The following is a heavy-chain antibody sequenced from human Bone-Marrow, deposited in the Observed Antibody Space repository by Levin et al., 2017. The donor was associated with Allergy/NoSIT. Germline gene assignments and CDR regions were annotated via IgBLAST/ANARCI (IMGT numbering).Heavy chain of an antibody. J-gene: IGHJ4*02. CDR3: GRDGPGGGH. D-gene: IGHD3-10*01. V-gene: IGHV3-66*01. CDR2: IYSGGGT. CDR1: GVTVFNNY. Sequence: GGSLRLSRTASGVTVFNNYFMWVRQAPGKGLEWVSHIYSGGGTNYADSVKGRFSVSRDNSKNTVYLQMNSLRADDTAVYYCGRDGPGGGHWGPGTQVTVSS.